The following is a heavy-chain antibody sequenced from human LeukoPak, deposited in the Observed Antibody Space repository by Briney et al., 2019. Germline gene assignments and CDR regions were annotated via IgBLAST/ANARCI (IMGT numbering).Heavy chain of an antibody. V-gene: IGHV4-59*12. J-gene: IGHJ6*03. Sequence: PSETLSLTCTVSGGSMSSYYWSWIRQPPGKGLEWIGYIYYSGSTSYNPSLESRVSISADTSKNQFSLRLSAVTAADTAVYYCARDRGVVPAATGYYYYYYMDVWGKGTTVTVSS. D-gene: IGHD2-2*01. CDR1: GGSMSSYY. CDR2: IYYSGST. CDR3: ARDRGVVPAATGYYYYYYMDV.